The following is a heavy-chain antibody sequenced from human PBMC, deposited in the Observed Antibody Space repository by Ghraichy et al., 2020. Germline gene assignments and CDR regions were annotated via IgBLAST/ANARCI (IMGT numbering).Heavy chain of an antibody. Sequence: SETLSLTCTVSGDSISKYYWTWIRQSPGKGLEWIGYAFHGGSSHSNPSLKSRVTMSLDPSKNQFFLNLSSVTAADTAVYFCSRHFPKLIARPGNAFQIWGQGTMVTVSS. CDR3: SRHFPKLIARPGNAFQI. V-gene: IGHV4-59*08. D-gene: IGHD6-19*01. CDR2: AFHGGSS. CDR1: GDSISKYY. J-gene: IGHJ3*02.